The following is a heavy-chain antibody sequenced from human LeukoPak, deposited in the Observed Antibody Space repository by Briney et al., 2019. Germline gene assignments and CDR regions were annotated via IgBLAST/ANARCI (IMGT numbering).Heavy chain of an antibody. CDR3: ARVSLDNPAFDY. D-gene: IGHD1-1*01. Sequence: VSVKVSCKASVYTFTSFGIRWVRQAPGQGLEGMGWISAYNGNTNYAQKLQGRVTMTTDTSTSTAYMELRSLRSDDTAVYYCARVSLDNPAFDYWGQGTLVSVSS. CDR1: VYTFTSFG. V-gene: IGHV1-18*01. J-gene: IGHJ4*02. CDR2: ISAYNGNT.